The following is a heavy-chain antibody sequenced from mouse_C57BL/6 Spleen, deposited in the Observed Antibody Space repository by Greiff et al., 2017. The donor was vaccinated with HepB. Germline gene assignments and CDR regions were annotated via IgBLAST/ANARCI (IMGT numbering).Heavy chain of an antibody. CDR2: ISGGGGNT. CDR1: GFTFSSYT. D-gene: IGHD3-2*02. CDR3: ARTAQATSFAY. Sequence: EVMLVESGGGLVKPGGSLKLSCAASGFTFSSYTMSWVRQTPEKRLEWVATISGGGGNTYYPDSVKGRFTISRDNAKNTLYLQMSSLRSEDTALYYCARTAQATSFAYWGQGTLVTVSA. V-gene: IGHV5-9*01. J-gene: IGHJ3*01.